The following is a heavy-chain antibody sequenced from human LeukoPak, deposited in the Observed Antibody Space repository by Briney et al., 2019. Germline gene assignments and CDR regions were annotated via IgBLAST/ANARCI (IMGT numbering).Heavy chain of an antibody. V-gene: IGHV3-48*03. CDR1: GFTFSSYE. CDR2: ISSSGSTI. Sequence: GGSLRLSCAASGFTFSSYEMNWVRQAPGKGLEWVSYISSSGSTIYYADSVKGRFTISRDNAKNSLYLQMNSLRAEDTAVYYCARRSELRYFDWLLEDYWGQGTLVTVSS. CDR3: ARRSELRYFDWLLEDY. D-gene: IGHD3-9*01. J-gene: IGHJ4*02.